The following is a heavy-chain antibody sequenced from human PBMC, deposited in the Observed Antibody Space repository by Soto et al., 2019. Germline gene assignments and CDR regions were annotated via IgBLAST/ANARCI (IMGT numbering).Heavy chain of an antibody. CDR3: ARGQEQLVYYGLDA. V-gene: IGHV4-34*01. CDR2: INHSGST. CDR1: GGSFSGYY. D-gene: IGHD6-6*01. Sequence: QVQLQQWGAGLLKPSETLSLTCAVYGGSFSGYYWSWIRQPPGRGLEWIGVINHSGSTNYNPSLMSRVTIPVDTSKNQFSLNLTAVTAADTAVYYCARGQEQLVYYGLDAWGQGTTVTVSS. J-gene: IGHJ6*02.